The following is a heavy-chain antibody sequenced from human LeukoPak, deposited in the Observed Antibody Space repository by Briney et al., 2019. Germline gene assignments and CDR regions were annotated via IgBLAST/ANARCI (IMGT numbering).Heavy chain of an antibody. J-gene: IGHJ5*02. CDR2: VNHSGST. CDR1: GGSFSGYY. V-gene: IGHV4-34*01. D-gene: IGHD3-10*01. CDR3: ARTASTRMVRGDPRTGFDP. Sequence: PSETLSLTCAVYGGSFSGYYWSWIRQPPGKGLEWIGEVNHSGSTNYNPSLKSRVTISVDTSKNQFSLKLSSVTAADTAVYYCARTASTRMVRGDPRTGFDPWGQGTLVTVSS.